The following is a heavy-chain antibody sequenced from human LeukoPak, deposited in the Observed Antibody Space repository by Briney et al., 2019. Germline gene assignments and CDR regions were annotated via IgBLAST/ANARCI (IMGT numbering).Heavy chain of an antibody. CDR1: GYSITSGYY. D-gene: IGHD2-21*01. CDR3: ARMCGGDCRGGFDY. Sequence: ASETLSLTCVVSGYSITSGYYWGWIRQPPGKGLEWIASMYHSGSTYYKPSLKSRVTISVDTPKNQFSLKVNSVTAADTAVYYCARMCGGDCRGGFDYWGQGTLVTVSS. V-gene: IGHV4-38-2*01. J-gene: IGHJ4*02. CDR2: MYHSGST.